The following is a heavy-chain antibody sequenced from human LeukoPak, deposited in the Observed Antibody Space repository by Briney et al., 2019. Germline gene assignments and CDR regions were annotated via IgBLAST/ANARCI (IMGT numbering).Heavy chain of an antibody. V-gene: IGHV3-30*04. J-gene: IGHJ4*02. CDR2: IFYDGSIG. Sequence: PGRSLRLSCASSGFTFSNYAMHWVRQAPGKGLEWVAVIFYDGSIGYYADSVKGRFTISRDNPKNTLYLQMNSLRAEDTAVYYCAKPAISSRGWYYDYWGQGTLVTVSS. CDR3: AKPAISSRGWYYDY. CDR1: GFTFSNYA. D-gene: IGHD6-19*01.